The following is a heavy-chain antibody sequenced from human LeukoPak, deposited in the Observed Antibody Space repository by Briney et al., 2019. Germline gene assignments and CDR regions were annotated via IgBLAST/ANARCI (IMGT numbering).Heavy chain of an antibody. J-gene: IGHJ6*03. D-gene: IGHD3-10*01. CDR3: AKTLFVGEDYYYYCMDV. CDR2: IRSKTHGGTT. V-gene: IGHV3-49*04. Sequence: GGSLRLSCTASGFTFGDYAMSWVRQAPGKGLEWVGFIRSKTHGGTTDFAAPVEGRFSISRDNSKNTLYLQMNSLRAEDTAVYYCAKTLFVGEDYYYYCMDVWGKGTTVTVSS. CDR1: GFTFGDYA.